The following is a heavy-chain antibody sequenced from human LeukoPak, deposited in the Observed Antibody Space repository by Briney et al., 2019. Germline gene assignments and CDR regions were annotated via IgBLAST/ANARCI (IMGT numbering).Heavy chain of an antibody. Sequence: GASVKVSCKASGYTFTAYDINWVRQATGQGLEWMGWMNPNSGNTGYAQKFQGRVTITRNTSISTAYMELSSLRSEDTAVYFCARVSLYSSSSTGYFDLWGRGTLVTVSS. V-gene: IGHV1-8*03. CDR1: GYTFTAYD. CDR3: ARVSLYSSSSTGYFDL. D-gene: IGHD6-13*01. J-gene: IGHJ2*01. CDR2: MNPNSGNT.